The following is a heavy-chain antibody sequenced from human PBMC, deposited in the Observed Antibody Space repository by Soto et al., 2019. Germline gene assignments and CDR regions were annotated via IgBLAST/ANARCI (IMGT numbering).Heavy chain of an antibody. J-gene: IGHJ4*02. CDR2: ISSSGSTI. CDR3: ARAVTIFGAPLYYDILTGYSQLIYYFDY. V-gene: IGHV3-11*01. Sequence: QVQLVESGGGLVKPGGSLRLSCAASGFTFSDYYMSWIRQAPGKGLEWVSYISSSGSTIYYADSVKGRFTISRDNAKNSLYLQMNSLRAEDTAVYYCARAVTIFGAPLYYDILTGYSQLIYYFDYWGQGTLVTVSS. CDR1: GFTFSDYY. D-gene: IGHD3-9*01.